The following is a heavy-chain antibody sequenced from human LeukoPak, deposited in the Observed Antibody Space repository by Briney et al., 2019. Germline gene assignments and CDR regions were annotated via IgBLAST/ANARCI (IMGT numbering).Heavy chain of an antibody. D-gene: IGHD4-17*01. CDR1: GYTFRNYG. Sequence: ASVTVSCTASGYTFRNYGISWVRQAPGQGLAWMGWISAYNGNTNYAQRLQGRVTMTTDTSTSTAYMELRSLRSEDTAVYYCARDMTTMTTGDYWGQGTLVTVSS. CDR2: ISAYNGNT. V-gene: IGHV1-18*01. J-gene: IGHJ4*02. CDR3: ARDMTTMTTGDY.